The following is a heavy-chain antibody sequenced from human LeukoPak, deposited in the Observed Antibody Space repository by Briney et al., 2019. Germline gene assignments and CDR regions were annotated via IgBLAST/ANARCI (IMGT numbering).Heavy chain of an antibody. D-gene: IGHD3-16*02. J-gene: IGHJ4*02. V-gene: IGHV5-51*01. Sequence: GESLKISCKGSGYSFTSYWIGWGRQMPGKGLEWMGIIYPGDSDTRYSPSFQGQVTISADKSISTAYLQWSSLKASDTAMYYCARRRIMITFGGVIVYFDYWGQGTLVTVSS. CDR1: GYSFTSYW. CDR3: ARRRIMITFGGVIVYFDY. CDR2: IYPGDSDT.